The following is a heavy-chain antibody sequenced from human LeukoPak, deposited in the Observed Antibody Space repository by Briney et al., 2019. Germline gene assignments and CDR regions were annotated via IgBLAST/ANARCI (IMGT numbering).Heavy chain of an antibody. CDR3: ASILPRAVAGTSPFDY. V-gene: IGHV3-30*03. D-gene: IGHD6-19*01. CDR2: ISYDGSNK. Sequence: GGSLRLSCAASGFTFSSYGMHWVRQAPGKGLEWVAVISYDGSNKYYADSVKGRFTISRDNSKNTLYLQMNSLRAEDTAVYYCASILPRAVAGTSPFDYWGQGTLVTVSS. J-gene: IGHJ4*02. CDR1: GFTFSSYG.